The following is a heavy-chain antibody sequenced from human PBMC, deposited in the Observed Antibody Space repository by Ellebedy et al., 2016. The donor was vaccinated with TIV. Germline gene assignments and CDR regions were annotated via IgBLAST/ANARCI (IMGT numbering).Heavy chain of an antibody. D-gene: IGHD2-15*01. CDR2: IASSGFT. V-gene: IGHV4-34*01. J-gene: IGHJ4*02. CDR1: GASLTADY. CDR3: ARGRHVDRSSLLFDH. Sequence: SETLSLTCGVFGASLTADYWSWIRQSPTQGLEWIGEIASSGFTYYNPSLVSRVPILMDTPKNQFSLKVNSVTAADSAVYYCARGRHVDRSSLLFDHWGQGTLVTVSS.